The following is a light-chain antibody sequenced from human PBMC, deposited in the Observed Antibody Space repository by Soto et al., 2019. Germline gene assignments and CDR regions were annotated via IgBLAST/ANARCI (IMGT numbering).Light chain of an antibody. CDR1: QSVSSN. CDR3: QQYNSWPLT. CDR2: DIS. Sequence: EIVMTQSPTILSVSPGERATLSCRASQSVSSNLAWYQQKPGQAPRLLIYDISTRATGIPTRFSGSGSGTEFTLTISSLQSEDFAVYYCQQYNSWPLTFGGGTKVEIK. J-gene: IGKJ4*01. V-gene: IGKV3D-15*01.